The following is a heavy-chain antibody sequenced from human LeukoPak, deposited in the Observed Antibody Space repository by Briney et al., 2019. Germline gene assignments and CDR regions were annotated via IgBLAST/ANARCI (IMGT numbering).Heavy chain of an antibody. Sequence: SETLSLTCNVSGASINNYCWNWIRQPPGKGLEWIGYVYYTGRTNYNPSLKSRVTMSIDTSKNQFSLSLNSVTAADTAVYYCVRSPYSSSISYYGLDVWGQGTTVTVSS. V-gene: IGHV4-59*01. D-gene: IGHD6-13*01. J-gene: IGHJ6*02. CDR2: VYYTGRT. CDR3: VRSPYSSSISYYGLDV. CDR1: GASINNYC.